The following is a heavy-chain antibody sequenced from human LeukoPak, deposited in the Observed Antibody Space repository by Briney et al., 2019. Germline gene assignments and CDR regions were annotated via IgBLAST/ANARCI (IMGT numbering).Heavy chain of an antibody. Sequence: GGSLRLSCAASGFTFSTYWMHWVRQAPGKGLVWVSRVNSDGSGTTYADSVKGRFTISRDNAKNTLYLQMSSLRAEDTAMYYCARVYSRGPFDSWGQGTLVTVSS. CDR2: VNSDGSGT. CDR1: GFTFSTYW. V-gene: IGHV3-74*01. J-gene: IGHJ4*02. D-gene: IGHD6-13*01. CDR3: ARVYSRGPFDS.